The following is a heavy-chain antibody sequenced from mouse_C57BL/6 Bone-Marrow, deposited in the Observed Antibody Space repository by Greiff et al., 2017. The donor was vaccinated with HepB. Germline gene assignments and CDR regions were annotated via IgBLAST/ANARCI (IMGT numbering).Heavy chain of an antibody. Sequence: VQLQQSGPELVKPGASVKISCKASGYTFTDYYMNWVKQSHGKSLEWIGDINPNNGGTSYNQKFKGKATLTVDKSSSTAYMELRSLTSEDSAVYYCARRGDSSGYACFAYWGQGTLVTVSA. D-gene: IGHD3-2*02. CDR1: GYTFTDYY. V-gene: IGHV1-26*01. CDR2: INPNNGGT. CDR3: ARRGDSSGYACFAY. J-gene: IGHJ3*01.